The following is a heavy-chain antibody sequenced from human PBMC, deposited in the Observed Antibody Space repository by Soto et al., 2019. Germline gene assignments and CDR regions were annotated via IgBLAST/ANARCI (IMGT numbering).Heavy chain of an antibody. CDR2: IKQDENGK. V-gene: IGHV3-7*02. Sequence: EVQLVESGGSLVQPGGSLRLSCEASGFTFRSCWMTWVRQGPGKGLEWVANIKQDENGKDYVDSVKGRFTISRDNAKNPLYLQMNSLRAEDTAVYYCATHYGPAAAGLVLDFWGQGTLVTVSS. J-gene: IGHJ4*02. D-gene: IGHD6-13*01. CDR1: GFTFRSCW. CDR3: ATHYGPAAAGLVLDF.